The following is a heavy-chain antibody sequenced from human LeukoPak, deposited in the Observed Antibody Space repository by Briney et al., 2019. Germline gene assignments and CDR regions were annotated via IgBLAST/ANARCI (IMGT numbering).Heavy chain of an antibody. Sequence: ASVKVSCKASGYTFIGYYMHWVRQAPGQGLEWMGWINPNSGGTNYAQKFQGRVTMTRDTSISTAYMELSRLRSDDTAVYYCARVLTGTTASGDYWGQGTLVTVSS. CDR3: ARVLTGTTASGDY. J-gene: IGHJ4*02. V-gene: IGHV1-2*02. CDR1: GYTFIGYY. D-gene: IGHD1-7*01. CDR2: INPNSGGT.